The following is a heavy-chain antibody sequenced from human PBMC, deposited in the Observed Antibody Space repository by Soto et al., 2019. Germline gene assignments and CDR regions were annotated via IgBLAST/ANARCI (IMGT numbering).Heavy chain of an antibody. CDR2: ISSSSSYI. CDR1: GFTFSSYS. J-gene: IGHJ4*02. V-gene: IGHV3-21*01. CDR3: ARSYYDSSGLYYFDY. Sequence: GSLRLSCAASGFTFSSYSMNWVRQAPGKGLEWVSSISSSSSYIYYADSVKGRFTISRDNAKNSLYLQMNSLRAEDTAVYYCARSYYDSSGLYYFDYWGQGTLVTVSS. D-gene: IGHD3-22*01.